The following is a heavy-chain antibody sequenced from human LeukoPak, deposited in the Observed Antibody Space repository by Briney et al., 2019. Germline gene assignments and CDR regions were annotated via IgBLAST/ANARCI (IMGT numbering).Heavy chain of an antibody. D-gene: IGHD2-8*01. J-gene: IGHJ3*01. CDR2: LSSGSSVL. Sequence: GGSLRLSCAAFRFTFSSYAMNWVRQAPGKGLEWVSFLSSGSSVLNYADSVRGRFAISRDDAKSSLYLQMNSLRDEDTAVYYCARNNGLPEDAFDLWGQGTMVTVSS. CDR1: RFTFSSYA. CDR3: ARNNGLPEDAFDL. V-gene: IGHV3-21*01.